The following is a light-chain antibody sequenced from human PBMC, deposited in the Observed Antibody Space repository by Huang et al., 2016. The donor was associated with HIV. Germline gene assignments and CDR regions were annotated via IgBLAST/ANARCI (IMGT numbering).Light chain of an antibody. Sequence: DLQVTQSPSSLSASVGDRVTITCRTSQRISSHLSWYQQKIGKGPKLLIYSSTVLQSGVPSRFTGSGSGTDFTLTINSLQPEDFATYYCQQTYSAPVTFGGGTRVEIK. J-gene: IGKJ4*01. V-gene: IGKV1-39*01. CDR1: QRISSH. CDR2: SST. CDR3: QQTYSAPVT.